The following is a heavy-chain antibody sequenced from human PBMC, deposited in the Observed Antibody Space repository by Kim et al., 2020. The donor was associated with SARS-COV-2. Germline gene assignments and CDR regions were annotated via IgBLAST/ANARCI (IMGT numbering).Heavy chain of an antibody. Sequence: GGSLRLSCAASGFTFSSYAMSWVRQAPGKGLEWVSAIGAAGGDTYYADSVKGRFTISRDNSKNTLYLQMNSLRAEDTAVYYCAKTRNLYYGSGSSPDYWGQGTLVTVSS. CDR3: AKTRNLYYGSGSSPDY. D-gene: IGHD3-10*01. V-gene: IGHV3-23*01. CDR1: GFTFSSYA. J-gene: IGHJ4*02. CDR2: IGAAGGDT.